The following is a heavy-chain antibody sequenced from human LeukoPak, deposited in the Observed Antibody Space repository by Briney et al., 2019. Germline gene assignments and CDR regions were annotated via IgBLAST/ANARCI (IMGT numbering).Heavy chain of an antibody. CDR1: GFTFSSYS. CDR2: ISSSSSYI. V-gene: IGHV3-21*01. Sequence: GGSLRLSCAASGFTFSSYSMNWVRQAPGKGLEWVSSISSSSSYIYYADSVKGRFTISRDNAKNSLYLKMNSLRDDDTAVYYCARDRGPWLIDYWGQGTLVTVSS. CDR3: ARDRGPWLIDY. J-gene: IGHJ4*02. D-gene: IGHD6-19*01.